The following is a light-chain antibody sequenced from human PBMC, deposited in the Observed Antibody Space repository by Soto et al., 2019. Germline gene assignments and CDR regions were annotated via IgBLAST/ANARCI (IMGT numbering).Light chain of an antibody. J-gene: IGLJ1*01. Sequence: QSALTQPASVSGSPGQSITISCTGTSSDVGGYHYVSWYQQYPGKAPKVMIYDVSNRPSGVSNRFSGSKSGTTASLTISGLQAEDEADYYCSSYTSSSTDVFGTGTKVTVL. V-gene: IGLV2-14*01. CDR2: DVS. CDR1: SSDVGGYHY. CDR3: SSYTSSSTDV.